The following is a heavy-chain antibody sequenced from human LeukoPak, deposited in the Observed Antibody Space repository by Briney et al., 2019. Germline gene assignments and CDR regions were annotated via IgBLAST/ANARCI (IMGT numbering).Heavy chain of an antibody. CDR2: TTGGGSNT. D-gene: IGHD2-15*01. CDR3: ARYICCGSRYFDY. V-gene: IGHV3-23*01. Sequence: GGSLRLYCATSGLTFSSYAMSWGRQAPGEGLDWVSTTTGGGSNTYYADSVKGRFTNSRDNSKNTLYLQMNSLRAEDTAVYYCARYICCGSRYFDYWGQGTLVTVSS. J-gene: IGHJ4*02. CDR1: GLTFSSYA.